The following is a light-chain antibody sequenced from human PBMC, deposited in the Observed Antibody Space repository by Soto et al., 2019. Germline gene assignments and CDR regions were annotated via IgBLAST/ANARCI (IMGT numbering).Light chain of an antibody. Sequence: DIQMTQSRSTLSGSVGYRATITCRASHTISSWLAWYQQKPGKAPKLLIYKASTLKSGVPSRFSGSGSGTEFTLTISSLQPDDFATYYCQHYNSYSEAFGQGTKV. CDR2: KAS. V-gene: IGKV1-5*03. CDR3: QHYNSYSEA. J-gene: IGKJ1*01. CDR1: HTISSW.